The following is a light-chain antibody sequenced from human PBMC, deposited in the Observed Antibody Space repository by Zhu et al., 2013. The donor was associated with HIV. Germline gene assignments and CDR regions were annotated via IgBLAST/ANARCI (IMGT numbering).Light chain of an antibody. CDR3: QQYNTWPLL. CDR1: QSVSSY. Sequence: EIVLTQSPATLSFSPGERATLSCRASQSVSSYLAWYQQKPGQPPRLLIYDASNRATGIPARFSGSGSGTDFTLTISSLEPEDFAVYFCQQYNTWPLLFGQGTKLEIK. CDR2: DAS. V-gene: IGKV3-11*01. J-gene: IGKJ2*01.